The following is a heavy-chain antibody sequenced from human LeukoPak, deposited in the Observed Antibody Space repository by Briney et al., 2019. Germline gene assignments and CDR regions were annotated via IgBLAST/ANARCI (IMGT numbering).Heavy chain of an antibody. CDR1: GYTFTSYY. Sequence: ASVKVSCKASGYTFTSYYMHWVRQAPGQGLEWMGIINPSGGSTSYAQKFQGRVTMTRDTSTSTVYMELSSLRSEDTAVYYCARDPRGAYCGGDCYSGSWFDPWGQGTLVTVSS. CDR2: INPSGGST. J-gene: IGHJ5*02. CDR3: ARDPRGAYCGGDCYSGSWFDP. V-gene: IGHV1-46*01. D-gene: IGHD2-21*02.